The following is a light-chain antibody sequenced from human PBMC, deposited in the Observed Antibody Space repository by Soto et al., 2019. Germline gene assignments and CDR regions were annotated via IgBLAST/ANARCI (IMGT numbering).Light chain of an antibody. J-gene: IGLJ2*01. Sequence: QSVLTQPPSVSAAPGQTVTISCSGSNSNIGTKNVCWYQQLPGTAPKLLIYDNIKRPSGIPDRFSASKSGTSATLAITGLKTGDEADYYCGTWDTSLSGGVFGGGTQLTVL. CDR1: NSNIGTKN. CDR3: GTWDTSLSGGV. V-gene: IGLV1-51*01. CDR2: DNI.